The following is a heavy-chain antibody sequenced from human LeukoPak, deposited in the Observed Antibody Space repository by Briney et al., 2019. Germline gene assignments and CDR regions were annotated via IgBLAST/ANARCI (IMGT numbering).Heavy chain of an antibody. V-gene: IGHV3-23*01. J-gene: IGHJ4*02. CDR2: ISGSGGST. CDR3: ANAALPGVVVIPSYFDY. Sequence: GGSLRLSCAASGFTFSSYAMSWVRQAPGKGLEWVSAISGSGGSTYYADSVKGRFTISRDNSKNTLYLQMNSLRAEDTAVHYCANAALPGVVVIPSYFDYWGQGTLVTVSS. D-gene: IGHD3-22*01. CDR1: GFTFSSYA.